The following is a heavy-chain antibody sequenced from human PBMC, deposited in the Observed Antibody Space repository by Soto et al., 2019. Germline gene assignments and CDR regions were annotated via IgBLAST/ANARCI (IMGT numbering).Heavy chain of an antibody. CDR3: AKTGLEMATIREYYFDY. V-gene: IGHV4-59*01. CDR2: IYYSGST. Sequence: SETLSLTCTVSGGSISSYYWSWIRQPPGKGLEWIGYIYYSGSTNYNPSLKSRVTISVDTSKNQFSLKLSSVTAADTAVYYCAKTGLEMATIREYYFDYWGQGTLVTVSS. J-gene: IGHJ4*02. CDR1: GGSISSYY. D-gene: IGHD5-12*01.